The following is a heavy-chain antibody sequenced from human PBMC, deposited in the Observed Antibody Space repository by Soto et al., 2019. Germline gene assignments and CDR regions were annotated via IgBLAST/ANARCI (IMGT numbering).Heavy chain of an antibody. CDR2: TYYRSKWYN. V-gene: IGHV6-1*01. D-gene: IGHD6-6*01. CDR3: ARDLEPPGPEQLGRNYYYYGMDV. CDR1: GDSVSSNSAA. Sequence: QSPTLSLTCAISGDSVSSNSAAWNWIRQSPSRGLEWLGRTYYRSKWYNDYAVSVKSRITINPDTSKNQFSLQLNSVTPEDTAVYYCARDLEPPGPEQLGRNYYYYGMDVWGQGTTVTVSS. J-gene: IGHJ6*02.